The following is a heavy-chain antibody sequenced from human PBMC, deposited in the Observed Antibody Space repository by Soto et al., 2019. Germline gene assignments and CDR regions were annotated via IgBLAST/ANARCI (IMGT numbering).Heavy chain of an antibody. Sequence: EVQLLESGGGLVQPGGSLRLSCAASGFTFSNYSMSWVRQAPGKGLEWVSGMNSGGRSYYADSVKGRFTISRDTSKNILYLQMNSLRADDTAVFYCAKALQYSSSRDYFYYGMDVWGQGTTVTVSS. J-gene: IGHJ6*02. D-gene: IGHD6-6*01. V-gene: IGHV3-23*01. CDR2: MNSGGRS. CDR3: AKALQYSSSRDYFYYGMDV. CDR1: GFTFSNYS.